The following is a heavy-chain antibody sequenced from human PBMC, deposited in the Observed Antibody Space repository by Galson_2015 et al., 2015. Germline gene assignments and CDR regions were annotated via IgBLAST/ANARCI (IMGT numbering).Heavy chain of an antibody. CDR3: ARALGATRDYDYYAMDV. CDR1: GFTVSSYY. D-gene: IGHD1-26*01. V-gene: IGHV3-66*02. CDR2: VYSGGST. J-gene: IGHJ6*02. Sequence: SLRLSCAASGFTVSSYYMSWVRQAPGKGLEWVSVVYSGGSTYYADSVKGRFTISRDKSTNTVYVQMNSLRAEDTAVYYCARALGATRDYDYYAMDVRGQGTTVTVSS.